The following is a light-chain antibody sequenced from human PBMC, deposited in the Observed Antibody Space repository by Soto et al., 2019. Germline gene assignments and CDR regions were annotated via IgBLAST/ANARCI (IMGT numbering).Light chain of an antibody. V-gene: IGKV4-1*01. J-gene: IGKJ1*01. CDR3: QQYYSSPPT. CDR1: QSFLYSSDNKNY. Sequence: DIVLTQSPDSLAVSLGERATINCKSSQSFLYSSDNKNYLSWYQQRPGQPPKLLFYWASTRESGVPDRFSGSGSGTHFTLTITSLQAEDVAVYYCQQYYSSPPTFGQGTKVDI. CDR2: WAS.